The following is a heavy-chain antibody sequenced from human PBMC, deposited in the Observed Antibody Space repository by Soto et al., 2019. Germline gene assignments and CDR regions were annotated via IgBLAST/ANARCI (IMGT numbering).Heavy chain of an antibody. CDR2: ISAYNGNT. Sequence: GASVKVSCKASGYTFTSYGISWVRQAPGQGLEWMGWISAYNGNTNYAQKLQGRVTMTTDTSTSTAYMELRSLRSDDTAVYYCARLTGPNFLQWLPHYYYYGMDVWGQGTTVTVSS. CDR1: GYTFTSYG. J-gene: IGHJ6*02. V-gene: IGHV1-18*01. CDR3: ARLTGPNFLQWLPHYYYYGMDV. D-gene: IGHD3-3*01.